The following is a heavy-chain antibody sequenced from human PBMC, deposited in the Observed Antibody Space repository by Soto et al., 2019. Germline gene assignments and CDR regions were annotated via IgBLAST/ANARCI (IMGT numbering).Heavy chain of an antibody. CDR2: IWYDGSNK. J-gene: IGHJ6*02. Sequence: GGSLRLSCAASGFTFSSYGMHWVRQAPGKGLEWVAVIWYDGSNKYYADSVKGRFTISRDNSKNTLYLQMNSLRAEDAAVYYCARDNRVPAAIPYYYYYGMDVWGQGTTVTVSS. CDR3: ARDNRVPAAIPYYYYYGMDV. CDR1: GFTFSSYG. D-gene: IGHD2-2*01. V-gene: IGHV3-33*01.